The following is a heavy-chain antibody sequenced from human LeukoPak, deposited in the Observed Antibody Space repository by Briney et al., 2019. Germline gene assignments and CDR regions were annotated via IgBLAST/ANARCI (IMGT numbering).Heavy chain of an antibody. Sequence: GGSLRLSCAASGFSFSNYGVHWVRQAPGKGLEWVAFIRYDGSNKDYADSVKGRFTISRDNSKNTLYLQMNSLRAEDTAVYYCAKGDFSSSWYFDYWGQGTLVTVSS. CDR1: GFSFSNYG. J-gene: IGHJ4*02. CDR2: IRYDGSNK. CDR3: AKGDFSSSWYFDY. V-gene: IGHV3-30*02. D-gene: IGHD6-13*01.